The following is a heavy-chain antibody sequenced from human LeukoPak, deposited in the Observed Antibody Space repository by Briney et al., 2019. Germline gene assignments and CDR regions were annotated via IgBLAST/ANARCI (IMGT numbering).Heavy chain of an antibody. J-gene: IGHJ5*02. CDR2: IKSDGSST. CDR1: GFTFSSYL. Sequence: GGSLRLSCAASGFTFSSYLMHWVRQAPGKGLVWVSRIKSDGSSTSYADSVKGRFTISRDNAKNTLYLQMNSLRAEDTAVYYCARGFGYNYVYGWFDPWGQGTLVTVSS. V-gene: IGHV3-74*01. D-gene: IGHD5-18*01. CDR3: ARGFGYNYVYGWFDP.